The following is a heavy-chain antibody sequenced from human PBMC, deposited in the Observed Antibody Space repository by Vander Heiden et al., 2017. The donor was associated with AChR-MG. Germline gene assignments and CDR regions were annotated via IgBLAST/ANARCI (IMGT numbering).Heavy chain of an antibody. Sequence: QVQLQESGPGLVKPSETLSLTCTVSGGSISSYYWRWIRQPPGKGLEWIGYIYYSGSTNYNPSLKSRVTISVDTSKNQFSLKLSSVTAADTAVYYCARDYNWNYSFWFDPWGQGTLVTVSS. V-gene: IGHV4-59*01. J-gene: IGHJ5*02. CDR3: ARDYNWNYSFWFDP. CDR2: IYYSGST. D-gene: IGHD1-7*01. CDR1: GGSISSYY.